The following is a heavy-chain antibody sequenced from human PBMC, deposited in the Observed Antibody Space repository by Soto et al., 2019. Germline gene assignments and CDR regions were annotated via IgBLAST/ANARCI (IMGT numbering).Heavy chain of an antibody. J-gene: IGHJ3*02. V-gene: IGHV1-3*04. CDR3: AREYGSINSYKAFDI. CDR2: ISTGAGNT. D-gene: IGHD3-10*01. CDR1: GYIFTSYV. Sequence: QDQLVQSGAEVKNPGSSVQVSCKASGYIFTSYVIFWMRQAPGQRPEWMGWISTGAGNTAYSQKLQGRITNSRDTSASTVFMELRSLTSEDTAVYYCAREYGSINSYKAFDIWGQGTLVTVSS.